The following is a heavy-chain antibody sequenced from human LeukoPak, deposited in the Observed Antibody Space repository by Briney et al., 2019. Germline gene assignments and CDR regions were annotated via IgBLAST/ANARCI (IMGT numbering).Heavy chain of an antibody. CDR1: GFTFSSYA. Sequence: GGSLRLSCAASGFTFSSYAMSWVRQAPGKGLEWVSAISGSGGSTYYADSVKGRFTISRDNSKNTLYLQMNSLRAEDTAVYYCAKYPLHDHYYYMDVWGKGTTVTVSS. V-gene: IGHV3-23*01. CDR2: ISGSGGST. CDR3: AKYPLHDHYYYMDV. D-gene: IGHD1-1*01. J-gene: IGHJ6*03.